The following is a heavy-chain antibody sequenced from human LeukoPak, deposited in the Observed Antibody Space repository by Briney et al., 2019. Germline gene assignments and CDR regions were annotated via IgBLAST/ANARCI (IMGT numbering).Heavy chain of an antibody. V-gene: IGHV3-30-3*01. CDR1: GFTFSSYA. CDR2: ISYDGSNK. D-gene: IGHD3-10*01. Sequence: GGSLRLSCAASGFTFSSYAMHWVRQAPGKGLEWVAVISYDGSNKYYADSVKGRFTICRDNTKNPVYLQMDSLRVDDTAVYYCARGWDAGSSLWGQGTLVSVSS. CDR3: ARGWDAGSSL. J-gene: IGHJ4*02.